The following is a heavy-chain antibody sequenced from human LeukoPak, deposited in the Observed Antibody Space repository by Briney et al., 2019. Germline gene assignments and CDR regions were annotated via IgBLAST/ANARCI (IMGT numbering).Heavy chain of an antibody. CDR3: ARESLDTAMVFDI. Sequence: PSETLSLTCTVSGGSISSYYWSWIRQPPGKGLEWIGYIYYSGSTNYNPSLKSRVTISVDTSKNQFSLKLSSVTAADTAVYYCARESLDTAMVFDIWGQGTMVTVSS. V-gene: IGHV4-59*01. J-gene: IGHJ3*02. CDR1: GGSISSYY. D-gene: IGHD5-18*01. CDR2: IYYSGST.